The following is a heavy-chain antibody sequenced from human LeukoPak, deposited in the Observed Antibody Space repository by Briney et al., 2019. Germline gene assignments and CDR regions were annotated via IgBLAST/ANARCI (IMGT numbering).Heavy chain of an antibody. D-gene: IGHD2-15*01. CDR2: IYPADSDT. CDR3: ARHLGYCSGGSCLYNYYMDV. Sequence: PVGSLRLSCKGSGYSFTTYWIDWVRQMPGKGLKWMGIIYPADSDTRYSPSFHAQVTISSDKSITTAYLQWSSLMSSATARTHIARHLGYCSGGSCLYNYYMDVWGKGTWVTVSS. V-gene: IGHV5-51*01. J-gene: IGHJ6*03. CDR1: GYSFTTYW.